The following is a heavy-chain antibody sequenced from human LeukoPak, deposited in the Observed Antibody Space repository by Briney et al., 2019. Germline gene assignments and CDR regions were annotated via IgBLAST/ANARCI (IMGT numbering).Heavy chain of an antibody. CDR3: AKMGYSSSSGDY. D-gene: IGHD6-6*01. V-gene: IGHV3-48*01. CDR2: ISSSGSTI. CDR1: GFTFSSYS. Sequence: GGSLRLSCAASGFTFSSYSMNWVRQAPGKGLEWVSYISSSGSTIYYADSVKGRFTISRDNAKNSLYMQRNSLAAEDTAVYYCAKMGYSSSSGDYWGQGTLVTVSS. J-gene: IGHJ4*02.